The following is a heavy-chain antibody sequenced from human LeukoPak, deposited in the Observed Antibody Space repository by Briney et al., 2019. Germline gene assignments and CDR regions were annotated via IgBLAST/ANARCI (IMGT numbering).Heavy chain of an antibody. D-gene: IGHD3-10*01. CDR3: ARRSYSGVITVYCYYYMAV. CDR2: IKQDGSEN. CDR1: GFSFSTYW. V-gene: IGHV3-7*01. J-gene: IGHJ6*03. Sequence: GGSLRLSCVASGFSFSTYWMSWVRQDPGRGLEGVANIKQDGSENYCVDSVKGRFTISRDNAKNSVYLQMNRRRVEATAVYYCARRSYSGVITVYCYYYMAVWGKATPVT.